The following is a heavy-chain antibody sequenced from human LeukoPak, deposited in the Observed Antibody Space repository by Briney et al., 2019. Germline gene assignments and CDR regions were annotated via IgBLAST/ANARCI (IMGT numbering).Heavy chain of an antibody. CDR2: INPSGGST. V-gene: IGHV1-46*01. CDR1: GYTFTSYY. J-gene: IGHJ4*02. D-gene: IGHD6-13*01. CDR3: ARVGGMYSSSWYLGY. Sequence: ASVKVSCKASGYTFTSYYMHWVRQAPGQGLEWMGIINPSGGSTSYAQKFQGRVTMTRDTSTSTVYMELSSLRSEDTAVYYCARVGGMYSSSWYLGYWGQGTLVTVSS.